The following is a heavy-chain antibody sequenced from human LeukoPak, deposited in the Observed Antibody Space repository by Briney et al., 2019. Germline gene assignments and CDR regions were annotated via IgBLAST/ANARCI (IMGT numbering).Heavy chain of an antibody. V-gene: IGHV4-59*01. CDR2: SSYNGNT. J-gene: IGHJ4*02. Sequence: SETLSLTCTVSGASFTNYYWSWIRQPPGQGLEWIGFSSYNGNTNYNPSLKSLVTISVDMSKNQFSLRLKSVTAVDTAVYYCARGALLWFGAKMEYYFDSWGQGTPLTVSS. CDR3: ARGALLWFGAKMEYYFDS. CDR1: GASFTNYY. D-gene: IGHD3-10*01.